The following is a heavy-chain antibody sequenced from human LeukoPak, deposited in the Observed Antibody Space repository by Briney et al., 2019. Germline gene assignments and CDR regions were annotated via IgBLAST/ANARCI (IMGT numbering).Heavy chain of an antibody. CDR3: ARDRLKGYYGSGSYYS. J-gene: IGHJ5*02. Sequence: PSETLSLTCAVYGGSFSGYYWSWIRQPPGKGLEWIGEINHSGSTNYNTSLKSRVTISVDTSKNQFSLKLSSVTAADTAVYYCARDRLKGYYGSGSYYSWGQGTLVTVSS. D-gene: IGHD3-10*01. V-gene: IGHV4-34*01. CDR1: GGSFSGYY. CDR2: INHSGST.